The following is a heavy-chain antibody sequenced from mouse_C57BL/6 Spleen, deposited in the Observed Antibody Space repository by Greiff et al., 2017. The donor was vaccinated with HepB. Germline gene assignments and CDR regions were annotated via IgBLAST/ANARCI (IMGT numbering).Heavy chain of an antibody. CDR1: GYTFTDYY. V-gene: IGHV1-76*01. CDR3: ANGYYGSSYGAMDY. D-gene: IGHD1-1*01. Sequence: QVHVKQSGAELVRPGASVKLSCKASGYTFTDYYINWVKQRPGQGLEWIARIYPGSGNTYYNEKFKGKATLTAEKSSSTAYMQLSSLTSEDSAVYFCANGYYGSSYGAMDYWGQGTSVTVSS. CDR2: IYPGSGNT. J-gene: IGHJ4*01.